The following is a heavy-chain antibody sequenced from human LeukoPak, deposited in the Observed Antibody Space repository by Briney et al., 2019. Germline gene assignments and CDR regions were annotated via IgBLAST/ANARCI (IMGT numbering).Heavy chain of an antibody. J-gene: IGHJ4*02. CDR2: IYYTVIS. CDR3: ARSVDYFDNTGPHMMFDY. Sequence: SDTLSLTCNVSGGSITSHYWNWIRQPPGKGLEWLGYIYYTVISKYHPSLKSRVSMSVDTAKNQFFLKVNSVTAADTAVYHCARSVDYFDNTGPHMMFDYWGQGSLVTVSS. D-gene: IGHD3-22*01. V-gene: IGHV4-59*07. CDR1: GGSITSHY.